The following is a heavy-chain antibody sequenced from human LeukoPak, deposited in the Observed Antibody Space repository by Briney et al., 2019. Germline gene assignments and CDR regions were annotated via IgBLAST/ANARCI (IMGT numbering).Heavy chain of an antibody. CDR2: IYYSGGT. CDR1: NDSISNYY. Sequence: SETLSLTCTVSNDSISNYYWSWIRQPPGKGLEWIGYIYYSGGTTYNPSLSSRVTMSVDTSKNQFSLKLSSVTAADTAVFYCARGPMVPLWAFGIWGQGTVVTVSS. J-gene: IGHJ3*02. V-gene: IGHV4-59*01. D-gene: IGHD2-8*01. CDR3: ARGPMVPLWAFGI.